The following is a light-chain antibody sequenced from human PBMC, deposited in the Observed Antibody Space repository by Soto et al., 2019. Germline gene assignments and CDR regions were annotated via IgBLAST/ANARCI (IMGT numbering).Light chain of an antibody. V-gene: IGKV2-30*02. Sequence: DVVMTQSPLSLPVTLGQPASISCRSSQSLVHSDGNTYLNWFHQRPGQSPRRLIYKVSNRDSGVPDRVSGSGSDTDFTLKISGVEAEDVGVYSCMQGTHWPPYTFGQGTKLEIK. CDR2: KVS. CDR3: MQGTHWPPYT. CDR1: QSLVHSDGNTY. J-gene: IGKJ2*01.